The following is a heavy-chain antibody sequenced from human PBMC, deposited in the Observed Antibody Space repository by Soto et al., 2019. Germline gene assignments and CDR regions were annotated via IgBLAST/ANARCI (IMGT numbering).Heavy chain of an antibody. CDR2: IWFDGTNK. V-gene: IGHV3-33*01. D-gene: IGHD3-9*01. CDR3: SRSYYYDILTASMDV. Sequence: PGRSLRLSWAAAGLTFSSYAMHWVSQAQGKGLEWVAFIWFDGTNKYYADSVKGRFTISRDKYKNTLSLQMNSLRAEDTAVYYCSRSYYYDILTASMDVWGTGTTVTV. CDR1: GLTFSSYA. J-gene: IGHJ6*04.